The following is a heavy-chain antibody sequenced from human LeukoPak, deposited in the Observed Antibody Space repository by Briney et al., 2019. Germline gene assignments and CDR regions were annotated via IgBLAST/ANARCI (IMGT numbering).Heavy chain of an antibody. CDR3: ARGGYCTSTSCYGGGFDP. CDR1: GGSSSGYY. D-gene: IGHD2-2*01. V-gene: IGHV4-34*01. Sequence: SETLSLTCAVYGGSSSGYYWSWIRQPPGKGLEWIGEINHSGSTNYNPSLKSRVTISVDTSKNQFSLKLSSVTAADTAVYYCARGGYCTSTSCYGGGFDPWGQGTLVTVSS. CDR2: INHSGST. J-gene: IGHJ5*02.